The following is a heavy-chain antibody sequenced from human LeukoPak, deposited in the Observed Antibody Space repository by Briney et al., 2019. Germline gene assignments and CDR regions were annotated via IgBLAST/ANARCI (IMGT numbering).Heavy chain of an antibody. J-gene: IGHJ1*01. Sequence: GGSLRLSCAASGFTFTSFAMSWVRQAPGKGLQWVAAISGGGSSAYYADSVKGRVTISRDNSKNMLYLQMSSLRVEDTAVYYCANDMDDYNVQPPLFKYWGQGTLVTVSS. CDR1: GFTFTSFA. D-gene: IGHD4-11*01. V-gene: IGHV3-23*01. CDR2: ISGGGSSA. CDR3: ANDMDDYNVQPPLFKY.